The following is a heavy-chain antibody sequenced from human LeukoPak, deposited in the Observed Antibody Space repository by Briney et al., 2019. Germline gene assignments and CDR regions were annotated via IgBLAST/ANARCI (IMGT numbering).Heavy chain of an antibody. CDR1: GYTFTSYD. D-gene: IGHD6-19*01. J-gene: IGHJ4*02. Sequence: ASVKVSCKASGYTFTSYDINWVRQATGQGLEWMGWMNPNSGNTGYAQKFQGRVTMTRNTSISTAYMELSSLRSEDTAVYYCARGVIAVAGLDYRGQGTLVTVSS. CDR3: ARGVIAVAGLDY. CDR2: MNPNSGNT. V-gene: IGHV1-8*01.